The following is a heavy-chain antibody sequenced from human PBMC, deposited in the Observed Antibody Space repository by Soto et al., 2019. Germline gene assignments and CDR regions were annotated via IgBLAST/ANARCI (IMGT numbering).Heavy chain of an antibody. J-gene: IGHJ6*02. CDR2: IIPILGIA. CDR1: GGTFSSYT. Sequence: SVKVSCKASGGTFSSYTISWVRQAPGQGLEWMGRIIPILGIANYAQKFQGRVTITADKSTSTAYMELGSLRAEDTAVYYCARDEAQLRYFDWLSSNFPHYYYYGMDVWGQGPTVTVSS. D-gene: IGHD3-9*01. CDR3: ARDEAQLRYFDWLSSNFPHYYYYGMDV. V-gene: IGHV1-69*04.